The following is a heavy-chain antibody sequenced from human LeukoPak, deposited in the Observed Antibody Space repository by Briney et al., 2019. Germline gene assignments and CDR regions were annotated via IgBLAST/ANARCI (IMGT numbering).Heavy chain of an antibody. Sequence: SETLSLTCTVSGGSISSSSYYWGWIRQPPGKGLEWIGSIYYSGSTYYNPSLKSRVTISVDTSKNQFSLKLSSVTAADTAVYYCARDGRGSSGWYLIDYWGQGTLVTVSS. CDR2: IYYSGST. D-gene: IGHD6-19*01. CDR3: ARDGRGSSGWYLIDY. V-gene: IGHV4-39*07. CDR1: GGSISSSSYY. J-gene: IGHJ4*02.